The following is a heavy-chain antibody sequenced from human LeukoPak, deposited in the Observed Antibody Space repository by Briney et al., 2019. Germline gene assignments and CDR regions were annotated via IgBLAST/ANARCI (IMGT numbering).Heavy chain of an antibody. CDR2: ISGSGGST. CDR1: GFTFSSYA. CDR3: AKDPTSSSGWLYYFDY. V-gene: IGHV3-23*01. J-gene: IGHJ4*02. D-gene: IGHD6-19*01. Sequence: GGSLRLSCAASGFTFSSYAMSWVRKAPGQGLERVSAISGSGGSTYYADSVKGRFTISRDNSKNTLYLQMNSLRAEDTAVYYCAKDPTSSSGWLYYFDYWGQGTLVTVSS.